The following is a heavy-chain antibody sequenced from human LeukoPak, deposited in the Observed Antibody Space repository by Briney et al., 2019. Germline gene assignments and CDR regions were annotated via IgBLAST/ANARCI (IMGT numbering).Heavy chain of an antibody. CDR1: GGSFSSYY. CDR2: IYYSGST. J-gene: IGHJ5*02. V-gene: IGHV4-39*01. Sequence: SETLSLTCAVYGGSFSSYYWGWIRQPPGKGLEWIGSIYYSGSTYYNPSLKSRVTISVDTSKNQFSLKLSSVTAADTAVYYCARRRLGMGWFDPWGQGTLVTVSS. CDR3: ARRRLGMGWFDP. D-gene: IGHD1-14*01.